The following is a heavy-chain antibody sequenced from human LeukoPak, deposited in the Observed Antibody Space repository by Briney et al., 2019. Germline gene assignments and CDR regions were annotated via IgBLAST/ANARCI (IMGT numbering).Heavy chain of an antibody. CDR2: ISGDGAST. Sequence: GRSLRLSCATSGFTFSSCAMAWVRQAPGKGLERVSGISGDGASTHYADSVKGRFTISRDNAKNSLYLQMNSLRAEDTAVYYCARESGSSGYYYFDYWGQGTLVTVSS. V-gene: IGHV3-23*01. D-gene: IGHD3-22*01. J-gene: IGHJ4*02. CDR3: ARESGSSGYYYFDY. CDR1: GFTFSSCA.